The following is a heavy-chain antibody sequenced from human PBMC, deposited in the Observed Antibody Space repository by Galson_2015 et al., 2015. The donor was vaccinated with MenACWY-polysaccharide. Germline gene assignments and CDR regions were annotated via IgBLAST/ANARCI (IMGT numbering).Heavy chain of an antibody. D-gene: IGHD5-18*01. CDR3: ARDPYNYGYLGDY. Sequence: ALRLACAASGFTFSNLEMNWVRQAPGKGLEWVSYISSSGSSTYYPDSVKGRFTIYRDNAKNSLYLQMNSLRAEDTAVYYCARDPYNYGYLGDYWGPGTLVTVSS. CDR1: GFTFSNLE. J-gene: IGHJ4*02. V-gene: IGHV3-48*03. CDR2: ISSSGSST.